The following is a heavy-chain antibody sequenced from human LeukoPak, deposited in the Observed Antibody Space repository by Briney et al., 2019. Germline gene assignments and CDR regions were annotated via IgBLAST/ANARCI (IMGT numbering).Heavy chain of an antibody. D-gene: IGHD3-16*01. CDR2: IRSNGSNK. J-gene: IGHJ4*02. CDR3: AKDGEITFGGVMIGYFDY. Sequence: GGSLRLSCAASGFTFSSYGMHWVRQAPGKGLEWVAFIRSNGSNKYYADSVKGRFTISRDNSKNTLYLQMNSLRAEDTAVYYCAKDGEITFGGVMIGYFDYWGQGTLVTASS. V-gene: IGHV3-30*02. CDR1: GFTFSSYG.